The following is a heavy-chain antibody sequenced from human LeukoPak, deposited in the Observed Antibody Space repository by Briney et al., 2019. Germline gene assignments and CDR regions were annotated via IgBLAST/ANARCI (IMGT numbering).Heavy chain of an antibody. CDR3: ARDPHPTNYYYYGMDV. V-gene: IGHV1-69*01. Sequence: LVKVSCKASGGTFSSYAISWVRQAPGQGLEWMGGIIPIFGTANYAQKFQGRVTITADESTSTAYMELSSLRSEDTAVYYCARDPHPTNYYYYGMDVWGQGTTVTVSS. D-gene: IGHD1-14*01. CDR2: IIPIFGTA. CDR1: GGTFSSYA. J-gene: IGHJ6*02.